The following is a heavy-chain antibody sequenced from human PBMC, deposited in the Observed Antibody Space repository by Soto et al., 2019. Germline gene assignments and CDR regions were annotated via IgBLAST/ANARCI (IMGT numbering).Heavy chain of an antibody. V-gene: IGHV3-23*01. J-gene: IGHJ4*02. CDR3: AKVLLWFGEFLPDY. Sequence: PGGSLRLSCAASGFTFSSYAMSWVRQAPGKGLEWVSAISGSGGSTYYADSVKGRFTIPRDNSKNTLYLQMNSLRAEDTAVYYCAKVLLWFGEFLPDYWGQGTLVTVSS. CDR2: ISGSGGST. D-gene: IGHD3-10*01. CDR1: GFTFSSYA.